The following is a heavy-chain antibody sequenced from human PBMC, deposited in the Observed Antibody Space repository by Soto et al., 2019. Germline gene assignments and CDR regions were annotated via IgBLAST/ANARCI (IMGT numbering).Heavy chain of an antibody. D-gene: IGHD1-26*01. Sequence: QVQLVESGGGAVQPGESLRLSCLASGFDFTYYAMHWVRQAPGKGLESVAVMSSDGSKIHHTDSVKGRFTFSRDNSKNTLYLQMNSLRKEDTAVYFCAKDEGVGGTLGLFDYWGQGTLVSVSS. CDR2: MSSDGSKI. CDR3: AKDEGVGGTLGLFDY. V-gene: IGHV3-30*18. J-gene: IGHJ4*02. CDR1: GFDFTYYA.